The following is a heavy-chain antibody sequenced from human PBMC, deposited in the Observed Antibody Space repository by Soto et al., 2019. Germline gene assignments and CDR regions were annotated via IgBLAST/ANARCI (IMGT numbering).Heavy chain of an antibody. V-gene: IGHV3-30*18. Sequence: GGSLRLSCVASRFAFSKYGMHWVRQTPGKGLEWVAVISYDGSNKYYADSVKGRFTISRDNSKNTLYLQMNSLRAEDTAVYYCAKDLTTGTVSGYWCQGTLVTVSS. J-gene: IGHJ4*02. CDR2: ISYDGSNK. CDR1: RFAFSKYG. D-gene: IGHD1-1*01. CDR3: AKDLTTGTVSGY.